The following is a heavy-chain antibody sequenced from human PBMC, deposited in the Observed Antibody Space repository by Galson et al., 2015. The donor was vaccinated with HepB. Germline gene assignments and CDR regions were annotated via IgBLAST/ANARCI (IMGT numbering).Heavy chain of an antibody. CDR2: ISWNSGSI. Sequence: SLRLSCAASGFTFDDYAMHWVRQAPGKGLEWVSGISWNSGSIGYADSVKGRFTISRDNAKNSLYLQMNGLRAEDTALYYCAKDMAQGWIQLWRKPNAFDYWGQGTLVTVSS. J-gene: IGHJ4*02. CDR1: GFTFDDYA. V-gene: IGHV3-9*01. CDR3: AKDMAQGWIQLWRKPNAFDY. D-gene: IGHD5-18*01.